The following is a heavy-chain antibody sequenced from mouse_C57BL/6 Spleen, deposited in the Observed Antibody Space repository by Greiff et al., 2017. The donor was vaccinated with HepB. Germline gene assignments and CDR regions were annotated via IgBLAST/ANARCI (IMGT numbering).Heavy chain of an antibody. Sequence: EVKLVESGTVLARPGASVKMSCKTSGYTFTSYWMHWVKQRPGQGLEWIGAIYPGNSDTSYNQKFKGKAKLTAVTSASTAYMELSSLTNEDSAVYYCTRWQLRDYAMDYWGQGTSVTVSS. D-gene: IGHD3-2*02. CDR2: IYPGNSDT. CDR1: GYTFTSYW. V-gene: IGHV1-5*01. J-gene: IGHJ4*01. CDR3: TRWQLRDYAMDY.